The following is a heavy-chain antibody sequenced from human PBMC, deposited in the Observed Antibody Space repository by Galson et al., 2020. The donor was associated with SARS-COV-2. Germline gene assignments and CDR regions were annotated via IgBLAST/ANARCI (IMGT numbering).Heavy chain of an antibody. J-gene: IGHJ4*02. V-gene: IGHV3-23*01. CDR1: GFTFSNYA. D-gene: IGHD2-8*02. CDR2: IIGSGVNT. CDR3: AKAPLISCSGGLCYPFDH. Sequence: GGSLRLSCVASGFTFSNYAMNWVRQAPGKGLECVSFIIGSGVNTYYADSVKGRVTISRDNSKNTLYLQMNSLRAEDTAVYYCAKAPLISCSGGLCYPFDHWGQGALVTVSS.